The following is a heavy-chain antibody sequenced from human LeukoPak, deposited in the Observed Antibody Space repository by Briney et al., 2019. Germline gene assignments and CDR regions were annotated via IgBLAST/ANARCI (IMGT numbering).Heavy chain of an antibody. CDR2: ISASGDAS. Sequence: GGSLRLSCAASGFTFSSYAMSWVRQAPAKGLEWVSVISASGDASYYADSVKGRFTTSRDNSKDTLYLQMNSLRAEDTAIYYCARDIQLSTWGLGTMVTVSS. CDR3: ARDIQLST. D-gene: IGHD5-24*01. V-gene: IGHV3-23*01. CDR1: GFTFSSYA. J-gene: IGHJ3*01.